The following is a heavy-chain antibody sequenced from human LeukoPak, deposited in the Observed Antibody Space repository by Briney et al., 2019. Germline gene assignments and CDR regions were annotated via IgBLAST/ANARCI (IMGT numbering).Heavy chain of an antibody. V-gene: IGHV1-24*01. J-gene: IGHJ4*02. CDR2: SDPEDGET. CDR3: ATVEVGATNFDY. D-gene: IGHD1-26*01. Sequence: ASVKVSCKVSGYTLTELSMHWVRQAPGKGLEWMGGSDPEDGETIYAQKFQGRVTMTEDTSTDTAYMELSSLRSEDTAVYYCATVEVGATNFDYWGQGTLVTVSS. CDR1: GYTLTELS.